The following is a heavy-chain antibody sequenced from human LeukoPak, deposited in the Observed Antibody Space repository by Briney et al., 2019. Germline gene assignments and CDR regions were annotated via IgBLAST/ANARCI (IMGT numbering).Heavy chain of an antibody. CDR2: INPNSGGT. D-gene: IGHD1-26*01. Sequence: ASVTVSFKGSEYTFTAYYMHWVRQAPGQGGEWMGWINPNSGGTNYAQKFQGRVTMTRDTSITTAYMELSSLRSDDTAVFYCARGTGSSGYDYWGQGTLVTVSS. CDR1: EYTFTAYY. CDR3: ARGTGSSGYDY. V-gene: IGHV1-2*02. J-gene: IGHJ4*02.